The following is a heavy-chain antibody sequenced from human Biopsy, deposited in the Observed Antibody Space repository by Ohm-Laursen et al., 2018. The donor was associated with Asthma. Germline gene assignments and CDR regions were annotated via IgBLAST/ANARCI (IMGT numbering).Heavy chain of an antibody. CDR3: ARKAGSCISRTCYSLDF. V-gene: IGHV1-69*13. D-gene: IGHD2-2*01. Sequence: VKISCKSLGGTFNTYVIGWVRQAPGQGLEWMGGINSVFGTTTYPQTFQDRVTITADDSTSTVYMELSSLRSEDTAVYYCARKAGSCISRTCYSLDFWGQGTLVTVSS. CDR1: GGTFNTYV. CDR2: INSVFGTT. J-gene: IGHJ4*02.